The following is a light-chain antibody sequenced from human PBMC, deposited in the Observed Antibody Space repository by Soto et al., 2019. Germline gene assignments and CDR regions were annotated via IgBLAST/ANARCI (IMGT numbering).Light chain of an antibody. J-gene: IGKJ2*01. Sequence: EIVLTQSPGTLSLSPGERATLSCRARQGVSSNYLARYQQKPGQAPRLLIYDASYRTTGIADRFSGSGPGTDFTLTISRLEPKDFAVYYCQQHAGSPYTFGQGTRLEIK. CDR2: DAS. CDR1: QGVSSNY. CDR3: QQHAGSPYT. V-gene: IGKV3-20*01.